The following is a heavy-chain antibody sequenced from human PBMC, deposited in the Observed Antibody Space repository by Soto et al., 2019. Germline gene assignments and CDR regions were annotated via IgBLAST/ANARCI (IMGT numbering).Heavy chain of an antibody. J-gene: IGHJ4*02. CDR2: INPNSGYT. V-gene: IGHV1-2*02. CDR1: GYTFTSYY. Sequence: QAQLVQSGAEVKRPGASVKVSCEASGYTFTSYYMHWLRQPPGQGLEWMGWINPNSGYTRYAQKFRGRVTMTRDTSITTAYLEVKMLTSDDTAVYYCARQLADCGGDCFTEPVDYWGQGALVTVSS. CDR3: ARQLADCGGDCFTEPVDY. D-gene: IGHD2-21*02.